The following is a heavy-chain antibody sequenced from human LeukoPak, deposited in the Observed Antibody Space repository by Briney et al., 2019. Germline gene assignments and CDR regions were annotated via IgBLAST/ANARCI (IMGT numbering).Heavy chain of an antibody. CDR1: GGSFSGYY. Sequence: SKTLSLTCAVYGGSFSGYYWSWIRQPPGKGLEWIGEINHSGSTNYNPSLKSRVTISVDTSKNQFSLKLSSVTAADTAVYYCASLFYDSSGYYYDSYFDLWGRGTLVAVSS. D-gene: IGHD3-22*01. V-gene: IGHV4-34*01. J-gene: IGHJ2*01. CDR2: INHSGST. CDR3: ASLFYDSSGYYYDSYFDL.